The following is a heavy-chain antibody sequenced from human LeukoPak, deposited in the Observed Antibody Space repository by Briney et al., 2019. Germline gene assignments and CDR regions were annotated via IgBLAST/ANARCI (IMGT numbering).Heavy chain of an antibody. CDR2: INPNSGGT. CDR3: ARDAAVAGLSFDY. V-gene: IGHV1-2*02. J-gene: IGHJ4*02. CDR1: GYTFTGYY. Sequence: ASVKVSCKASGYTFTGYYMHWVRQAPGQGLEWMGWINPNSGGTNYAQKFQGRVTMTRDTSISTAYMELSRLRSDDTAVYYCARDAAVAGLSFDYWGQGTLVTVSS. D-gene: IGHD6-19*01.